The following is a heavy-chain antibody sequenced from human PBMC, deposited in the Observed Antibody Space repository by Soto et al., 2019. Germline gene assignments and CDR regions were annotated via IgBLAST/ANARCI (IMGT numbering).Heavy chain of an antibody. J-gene: IGHJ6*02. CDR1: GFTFSSYG. D-gene: IGHD5-18*01. Sequence: GGSLRLSCAASGFTFSSYGMHWVRQAPGKGLEWVAVISYDGSNKYYADSVKVRFTISRDNSKNTLYLQMNSLRAEDTAVYYCAKEWEVQAWIQLWLYAPGMDVWGQGATVTVSS. CDR2: ISYDGSNK. CDR3: AKEWEVQAWIQLWLYAPGMDV. V-gene: IGHV3-30*18.